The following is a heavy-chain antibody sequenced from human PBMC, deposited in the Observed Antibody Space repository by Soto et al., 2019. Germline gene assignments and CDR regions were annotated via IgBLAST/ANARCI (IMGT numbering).Heavy chain of an antibody. Sequence: QVQLVQSGADLREPGASVKVSCKASGYTFTSYPVHWVRQAPGQRRQWMGWINAANGDTGYSQKFQGRVTFTRDTSASTLYMELSSLTSEDTAVYYCARKDYYGAGIYYFDHWGQGTLVTVSS. D-gene: IGHD3-10*01. CDR1: GYTFTSYP. J-gene: IGHJ4*02. V-gene: IGHV1-3*01. CDR3: ARKDYYGAGIYYFDH. CDR2: INAANGDT.